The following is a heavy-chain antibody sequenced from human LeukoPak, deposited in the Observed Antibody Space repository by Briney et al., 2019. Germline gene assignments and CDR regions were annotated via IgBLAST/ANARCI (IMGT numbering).Heavy chain of an antibody. D-gene: IGHD3-3*01. Sequence: SETLSLTCTVSGGSISSYYWSWIRQPPGKGLEWIGYIYYSGSTNYNPSLKSRVTISVDTSKNQFSLKLSSVTAADTAVYYCARAAERFLPQFWGQGTLVTVSS. V-gene: IGHV4-59*12. CDR1: GGSISSYY. J-gene: IGHJ4*02. CDR3: ARAAERFLPQF. CDR2: IYYSGST.